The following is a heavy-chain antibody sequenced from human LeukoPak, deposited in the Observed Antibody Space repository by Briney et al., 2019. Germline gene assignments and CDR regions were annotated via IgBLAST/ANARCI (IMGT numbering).Heavy chain of an antibody. CDR1: GFTVSSNY. J-gene: IGHJ5*02. CDR3: ARELPADTDFGGWFDP. V-gene: IGHV3-66*01. Sequence: PGGSLRLSCAASGFTVSSNYMSWVRQAPGKGLEWVSVIYSGGSTYYADSVKGRFTISRDNSKNTLYLQMNSLRAEDTAVYYCARELPADTDFGGWFDPWGQGTLVTVSS. CDR2: IYSGGST. D-gene: IGHD5-18*01.